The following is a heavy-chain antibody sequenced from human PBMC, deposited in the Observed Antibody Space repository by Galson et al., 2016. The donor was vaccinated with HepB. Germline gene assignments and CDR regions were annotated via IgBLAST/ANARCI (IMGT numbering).Heavy chain of an antibody. Sequence: SLRLSCAASGFTFINYGMTWVRHSPGKGLEWVSTISGSGDRTSYADSVKGRFTISRDNSKNTLNLQMSRLRDEDAAVYYCAKDRRWGGDYFYYYMDVWGKGTTVTVS. J-gene: IGHJ6*03. CDR2: ISGSGDRT. CDR1: GFTFINYG. V-gene: IGHV3-23*01. D-gene: IGHD2-21*01. CDR3: AKDRRWGGDYFYYYMDV.